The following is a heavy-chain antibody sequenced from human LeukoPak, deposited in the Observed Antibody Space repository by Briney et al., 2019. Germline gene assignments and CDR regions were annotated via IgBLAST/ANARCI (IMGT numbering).Heavy chain of an antibody. Sequence: GGSLRLSCAASGFTVSTNYMSWVRQAPGKGLEWVSVIYSGGSTDYADSVKGRFTISRDSSENTLYLQMSSLRAEDTAMYYCARAARDGYNTYYMDVWGKGTTVTVSS. CDR1: GFTVSTNY. V-gene: IGHV3-53*01. D-gene: IGHD5-24*01. CDR3: ARAARDGYNTYYMDV. J-gene: IGHJ6*03. CDR2: IYSGGST.